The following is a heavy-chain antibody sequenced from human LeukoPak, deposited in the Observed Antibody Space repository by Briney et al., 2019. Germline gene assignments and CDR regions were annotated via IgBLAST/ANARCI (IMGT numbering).Heavy chain of an antibody. CDR2: IYYSGST. V-gene: IGHV4-59*08. D-gene: IGHD6-13*01. CDR3: ARRFVGYDSSWGVSDI. CDR1: GGSISSYY. J-gene: IGHJ3*02. Sequence: PSETLSLTCTVSGGSISSYYWSWIRQPPGKGLEWIGYIYYSGSTNYNPSLKSRVTISVDTSKNQFSLKLSSVTAADTAVYYCARRFVGYDSSWGVSDIWGLGTMVTVSS.